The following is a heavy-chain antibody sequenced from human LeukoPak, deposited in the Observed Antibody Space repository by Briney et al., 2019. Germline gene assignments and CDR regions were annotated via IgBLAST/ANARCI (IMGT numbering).Heavy chain of an antibody. V-gene: IGHV1-2*02. CDR2: INPNSGGT. D-gene: IGHD6-19*01. J-gene: IGHJ4*02. Sequence: ASVKVSCKASGYTFTGYYIHWVRQAPGQGLEWMGWINPNSGGTNYARKFQGRVTMTRDTSISTAYMELSRLRSDDTAVYYCARASREQWLGFDYWGQGTLVTVSS. CDR1: GYTFTGYY. CDR3: ARASREQWLGFDY.